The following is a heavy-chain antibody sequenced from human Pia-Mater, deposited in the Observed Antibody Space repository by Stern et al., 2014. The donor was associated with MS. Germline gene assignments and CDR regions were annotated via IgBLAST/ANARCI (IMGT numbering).Heavy chain of an antibody. CDR1: GFPFDTYT. Sequence: EVQLVXSGGRLVKPGESLTLSCAASGFPFDTYTMHWVRQSPGRGLEWISSISTESSYINYADSVKGRFTISRDNANNSLYLQMNSLRPEDTAVYYCARRAGGLIAAGSLGYWGQGILVTVSS. CDR3: ARRAGGLIAAGSLGY. V-gene: IGHV3-21*01. CDR2: ISTESSYI. J-gene: IGHJ4*02. D-gene: IGHD6-25*01.